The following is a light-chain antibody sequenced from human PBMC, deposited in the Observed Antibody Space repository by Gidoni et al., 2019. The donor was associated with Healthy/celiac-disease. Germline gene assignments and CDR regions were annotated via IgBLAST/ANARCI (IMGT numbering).Light chain of an antibody. CDR3: NSRDSSGNHLGV. V-gene: IGLV3-19*01. J-gene: IGLJ1*01. CDR2: GKN. CDR1: SLRSYY. Sequence: SSELTQDPAVSVAFGQTVRLTCQGDSLRSYYASWYQQKPGQAPVLVIYGKNNRPSGIPDRFSGSSSGNTASLTITGAQAEDEADYYCNSRDSSGNHLGVFGTGTKVTVL.